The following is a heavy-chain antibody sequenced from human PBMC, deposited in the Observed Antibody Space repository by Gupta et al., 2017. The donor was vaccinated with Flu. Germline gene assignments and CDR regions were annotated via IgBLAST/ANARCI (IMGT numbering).Heavy chain of an antibody. CDR1: GFIFSDHY. CDR3: ARGNGDFANWYYDL. V-gene: IGHV3-11*05. Sequence: QGQLVESGGGLVKSGGSLRLSCGASGFIFSDHYMSWIRQAPGEGLERVALISRSSSYTNYAESVQGRFTSTRDNAKNSFFLEMNSLRVEDSAVYGCARGNGDFANWYYDLWGRGTRVTGSS. J-gene: IGHJ2*01. D-gene: IGHD4-17*01. CDR2: ISRSSSYT.